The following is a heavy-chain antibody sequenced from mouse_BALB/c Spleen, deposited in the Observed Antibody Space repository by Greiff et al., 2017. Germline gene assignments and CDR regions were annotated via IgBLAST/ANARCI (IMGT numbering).Heavy chain of an antibody. J-gene: IGHJ4*01. CDR1: GYSFTDYN. Sequence: VQLQQSGPELVKPGASVKVSCKASGYSFTDYNMYWVKQSHGKSLEWIGYIDPYNGGTSYNQKFKGKATLTVDKSSSTAFMHLNSLTSEDSAVYYCARRGNYGSSYGDAMDYWGQGTSVTVSS. CDR2: IDPYNGGT. CDR3: ARRGNYGSSYGDAMDY. V-gene: IGHV1S135*01. D-gene: IGHD1-1*01.